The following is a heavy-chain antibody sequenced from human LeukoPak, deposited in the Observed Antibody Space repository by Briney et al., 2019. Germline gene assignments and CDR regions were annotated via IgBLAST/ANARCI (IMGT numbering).Heavy chain of an antibody. D-gene: IGHD1-26*01. CDR2: VYYSGNT. V-gene: IGHV4-39*01. Sequence: SETLSLTCAVSGVSISGSSQYWAWIRQPPGRGLEWLANVYYSGNTYFNPSLKNRVTMSVDTSKNHFSLRLTSVTAADTAVYFCARHMENNEGSGSYGYFDYWGRGTLVTVSS. J-gene: IGHJ4*02. CDR1: GVSISGSSQY. CDR3: ARHMENNEGSGSYGYFDY.